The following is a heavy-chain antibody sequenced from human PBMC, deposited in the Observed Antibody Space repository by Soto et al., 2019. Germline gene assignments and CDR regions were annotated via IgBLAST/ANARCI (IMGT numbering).Heavy chain of an antibody. Sequence: ASVKVSCKASGGTFSSYAISWVRQAPGQGLEWMGGIIPIFGTASYAQKFQGRVTITADESTSTAYMELSSLRSEDTAVYYCAREDYDSSGYYNWGQGTLVTVSS. J-gene: IGHJ4*02. V-gene: IGHV1-69*13. CDR3: AREDYDSSGYYN. D-gene: IGHD3-22*01. CDR2: IIPIFGTA. CDR1: GGTFSSYA.